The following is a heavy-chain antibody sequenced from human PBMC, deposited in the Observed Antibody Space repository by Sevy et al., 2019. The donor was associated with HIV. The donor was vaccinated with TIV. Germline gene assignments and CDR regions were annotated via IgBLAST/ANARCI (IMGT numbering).Heavy chain of an antibody. V-gene: IGHV1-18*04. CDR3: ARVDIAARPTIDY. J-gene: IGHJ4*02. Sequence: ASVKVYCKASGYTFTSYGFCWVRQAPGQGLEWMGWINPYNGNTNYVQKLQAIVTMTADTSTSTAYMELRSLRSDDTAVYYCARVDIAARPTIDYWGQGTLVTVSS. D-gene: IGHD6-6*01. CDR2: INPYNGNT. CDR1: GYTFTSYG.